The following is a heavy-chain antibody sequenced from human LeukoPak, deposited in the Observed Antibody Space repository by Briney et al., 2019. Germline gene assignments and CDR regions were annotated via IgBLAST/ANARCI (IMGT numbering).Heavy chain of an antibody. Sequence: GGSLRLSCAASGSTFDDYAMHWVRQAPGKGLEWVSGISWNSGSIGYADSVKGRFTISRDNSKNSLYLQMNSLRAEDTAVYYCAKGPRFLGLDYWGQGTLVTVSS. CDR2: ISWNSGSI. D-gene: IGHD3-3*01. CDR3: AKGPRFLGLDY. CDR1: GSTFDDYA. J-gene: IGHJ4*02. V-gene: IGHV3-9*01.